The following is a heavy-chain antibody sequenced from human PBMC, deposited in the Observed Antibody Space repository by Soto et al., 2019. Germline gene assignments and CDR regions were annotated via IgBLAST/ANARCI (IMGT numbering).Heavy chain of an antibody. D-gene: IGHD3-3*02. Sequence: SGSEPLTVVVSDRLIRSDYWSCNRQPPGKGLEWIGYIYYSGSTNYHPSLKSRVTISVDTSKNQFSLKLSSVTAADTAVYYCARHNXDFWTNYYYYYYRDGWGKGTTVTVSS. CDR2: IYYSGST. CDR3: ARHNXDFWTNYYYYYYRDG. J-gene: IGHJ6*03. V-gene: IGHV4-59*08. CDR1: DRLIRSDY.